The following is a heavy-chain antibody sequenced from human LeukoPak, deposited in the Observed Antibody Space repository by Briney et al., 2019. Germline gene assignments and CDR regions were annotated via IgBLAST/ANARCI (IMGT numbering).Heavy chain of an antibody. CDR3: ARTYYDILTGYYHSWFDP. CDR1: GGSISGYY. CDR2: IYYSGST. J-gene: IGHJ5*02. D-gene: IGHD3-9*01. V-gene: IGHV4-59*01. Sequence: SETLSLTCTVSGGSISGYYWSWIRQPPGKGLEWIGYIYYSGSTNYNPSLKGRVTISVDTSKNQFSLKLSSVTAADTAVYYCARTYYDILTGYYHSWFDPWGQGTLVTVSS.